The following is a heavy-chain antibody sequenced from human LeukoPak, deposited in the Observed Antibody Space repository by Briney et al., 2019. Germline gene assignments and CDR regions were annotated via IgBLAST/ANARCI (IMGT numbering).Heavy chain of an antibody. Sequence: ASVKVSCKASGYTFTSYGISWVRQAPGQGLEWMGWISAYNGNTNYAQKLQGRVTMTTDTSTSTAYMELSSLRSEDTAVYYCARGEGIAAAGPGYYYYYMDVWGKGTTVTVSS. CDR2: ISAYNGNT. D-gene: IGHD6-13*01. V-gene: IGHV1-18*01. J-gene: IGHJ6*03. CDR1: GYTFTSYG. CDR3: ARGEGIAAAGPGYYYYYMDV.